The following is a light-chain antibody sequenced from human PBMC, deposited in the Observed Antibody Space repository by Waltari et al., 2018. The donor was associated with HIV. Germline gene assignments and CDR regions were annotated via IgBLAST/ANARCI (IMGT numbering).Light chain of an antibody. V-gene: IGLV2-23*01. CDR2: EGD. CDR3: CSYAGSSTYVV. Sequence: QSALTQPASVSGSPGQSITISCTGTSSDVGSYNFVSWYQQHPGNAPNLLLYEGDKRPSGVSYRFSGSKSGSTASLTISGLQAEDEADYYCCSYAGSSTYVVFGGGTQLTVL. J-gene: IGLJ2*01. CDR1: SSDVGSYNF.